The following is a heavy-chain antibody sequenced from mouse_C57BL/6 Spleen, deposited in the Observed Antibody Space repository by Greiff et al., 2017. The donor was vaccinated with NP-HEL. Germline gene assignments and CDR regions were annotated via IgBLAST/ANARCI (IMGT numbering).Heavy chain of an antibody. CDR1: GYAFTNYL. Sequence: QVQLQQSGAELVRPGTSVKVSCKASGYAFTNYLIEWVKQRPGQGLEWIGVINPGSGGTNYNEKFKGKATLTADKSSSTAYMQLSSLTSEDSAVYFCARSDSHWYFDVWGTGTTVTVSS. V-gene: IGHV1-54*01. D-gene: IGHD6-1*01. CDR2: INPGSGGT. J-gene: IGHJ1*03. CDR3: ARSDSHWYFDV.